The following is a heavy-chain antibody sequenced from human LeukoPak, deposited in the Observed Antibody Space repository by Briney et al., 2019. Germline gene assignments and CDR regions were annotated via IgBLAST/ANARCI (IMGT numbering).Heavy chain of an antibody. D-gene: IGHD1-26*01. Sequence: GASVKVSCKVSGYTLTELSMHWVRQAPGKGLEWMGGFDPEDGETIYAQKFQGRVTMTRDTSTSTVYMELSSLRSEDTAVYYCARGKVTWDKPPPNYFDYWGQGTLVTVSS. J-gene: IGHJ4*02. V-gene: IGHV1-24*01. CDR1: GYTLTELS. CDR2: FDPEDGET. CDR3: ARGKVTWDKPPPNYFDY.